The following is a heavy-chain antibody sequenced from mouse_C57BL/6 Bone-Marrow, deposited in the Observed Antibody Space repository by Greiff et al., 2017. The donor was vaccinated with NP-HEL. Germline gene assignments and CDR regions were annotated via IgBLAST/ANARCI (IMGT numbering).Heavy chain of an antibody. CDR3: TRNYDYGEDYFDY. CDR2: IDPETGGT. V-gene: IGHV1-15*01. J-gene: IGHJ2*01. CDR1: GYTFTDYE. D-gene: IGHD2-4*01. Sequence: QVQLKQSGAELVRPGASVTLSCKASGYTFTDYEMHWVKQTPVHGLEWIGAIDPETGGTAYNQKFKGKAILTADKSSSTAYMELRSLTSEDSAVYYCTRNYDYGEDYFDYWGQGTTLTVSS.